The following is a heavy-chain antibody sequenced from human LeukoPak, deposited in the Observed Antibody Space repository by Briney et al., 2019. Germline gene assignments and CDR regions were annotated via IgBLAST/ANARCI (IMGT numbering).Heavy chain of an antibody. J-gene: IGHJ5*02. D-gene: IGHD6-13*01. CDR2: IIPIFGTA. CDR1: GGTFSSYA. V-gene: IGHV1-69*06. Sequence: ASVKVSCKASGGTFSSYAISWVRQAPGQGLEWRGGIIPIFGTANYAQKFQGRVTITADKSTSTAYMELSSLRSEDTAVYYCARDRYSSSPKHPFDPWGQGTLVTVSS. CDR3: ARDRYSSSPKHPFDP.